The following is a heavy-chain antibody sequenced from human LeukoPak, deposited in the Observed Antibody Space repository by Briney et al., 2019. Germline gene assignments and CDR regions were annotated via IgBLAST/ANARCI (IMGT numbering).Heavy chain of an antibody. D-gene: IGHD6-6*01. V-gene: IGHV1-18*01. CDR2: ISAYNGNT. CDR3: ARQLLRDYYYYYYMDV. J-gene: IGHJ6*03. CDR1: GYTFTSYG. Sequence: ASVKVSCKASGYTFTSYGISWVRQAPGQGLEWRGWISAYNGNTNYAQKLQGRVTMTTDTSTSTAYMELRSLRSDDTAVYYCARQLLRDYYYYYYMDVWGKGTTVTVSS.